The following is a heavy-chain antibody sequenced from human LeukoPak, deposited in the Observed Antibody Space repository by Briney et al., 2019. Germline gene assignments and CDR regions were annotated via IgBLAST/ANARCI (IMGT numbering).Heavy chain of an antibody. CDR3: ARGYSSGYPDAFDT. Sequence: SETLSLTCTVSGGSISSGGYYWSWIRQHPGKGLEWIGYIYYSGSTYYNPSLKSRVTISVDTSKNQFSLKLSSVTAADTAVYYCARGYSSGYPDAFDTWGQGTMVTVSS. V-gene: IGHV4-31*03. CDR2: IYYSGST. J-gene: IGHJ3*02. D-gene: IGHD3-22*01. CDR1: GGSISSGGYY.